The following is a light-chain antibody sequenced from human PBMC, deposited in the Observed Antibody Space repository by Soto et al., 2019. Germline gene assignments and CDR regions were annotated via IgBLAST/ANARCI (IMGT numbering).Light chain of an antibody. CDR3: QQYGGSPGFT. J-gene: IGKJ3*01. Sequence: EIVLTQSPGTLSLPPGERATLSCRASQTACSNCLAWYQQKPGQAPRLLISGASNRATGIPDRFSGSGSGTDFTLTISRLEPEDFAVYYCQQYGGSPGFTFGPGTRVDIK. CDR1: QTACSNC. V-gene: IGKV3-20*01. CDR2: GAS.